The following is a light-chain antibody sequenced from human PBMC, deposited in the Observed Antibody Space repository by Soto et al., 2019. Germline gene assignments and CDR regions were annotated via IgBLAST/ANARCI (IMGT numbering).Light chain of an antibody. J-gene: IGLJ2*01. CDR2: RNN. V-gene: IGLV1-47*01. Sequence: QPVLTQPPSASGTPGQRVTISCSGSSSNIGSNYVYWYQQLPGTVPQLLIYRNNERPSGVPDRFSGSKSGTSASLAISGLRSEDEADYYCAAWDDSLSGVVFGGGTKPTVL. CDR1: SSNIGSNY. CDR3: AAWDDSLSGVV.